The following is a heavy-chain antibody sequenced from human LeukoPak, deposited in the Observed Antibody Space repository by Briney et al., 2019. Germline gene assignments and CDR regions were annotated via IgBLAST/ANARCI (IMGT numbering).Heavy chain of an antibody. CDR1: GFTFSSYG. D-gene: IGHD3-10*01. CDR3: AKVRGRGRVLRASD. Sequence: GGSLRLSCAASGFTFSSYGMHWVRQAPGKGLEWVAFIRYDGSNKYYADSVKGRFTISRDNSKNTLYLQMNSLRAEDTAVYYCAKVRGRGRVLRASDWGQGTLVTVSS. CDR2: IRYDGSNK. V-gene: IGHV3-30*02. J-gene: IGHJ4*02.